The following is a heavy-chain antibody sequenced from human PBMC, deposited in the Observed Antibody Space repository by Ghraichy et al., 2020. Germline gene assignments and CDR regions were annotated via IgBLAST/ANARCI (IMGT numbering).Heavy chain of an antibody. J-gene: IGHJ4*02. Sequence: GESLNISCAASGFTFSSYAMHWVRQAPGKGLEWVAVISYDGSNKYYADSVKGRFTISRDNSKNTLYLQMNSLRAEDTAVYYCARTAHFDYWGQGTLVTVSS. V-gene: IGHV3-30-3*01. CDR2: ISYDGSNK. CDR3: ARTAHFDY. CDR1: GFTFSSYA.